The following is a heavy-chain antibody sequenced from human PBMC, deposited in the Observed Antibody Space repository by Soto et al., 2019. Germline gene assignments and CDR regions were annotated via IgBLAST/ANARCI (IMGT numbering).Heavy chain of an antibody. Sequence: QVQLVESGGGVVQPGRSLRLSCAASGFTFSSYAMHWVRQAPGKGLEWVAVISYDGSNKYYADSVKGRFTISRDNSKNTVYLQMNSLRGEDTAVYYCARDKGYDFWSGYYLGGDYYYYGMDVWGQGTTVTVSS. CDR1: GFTFSSYA. D-gene: IGHD3-3*01. CDR2: ISYDGSNK. V-gene: IGHV3-30-3*01. CDR3: ARDKGYDFWSGYYLGGDYYYYGMDV. J-gene: IGHJ6*02.